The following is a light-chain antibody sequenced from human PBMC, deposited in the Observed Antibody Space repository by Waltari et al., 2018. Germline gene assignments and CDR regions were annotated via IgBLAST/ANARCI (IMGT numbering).Light chain of an antibody. CDR3: SSYTSSSTLDVV. J-gene: IGLJ2*01. Sequence: QSALTQPASVSGSPGQSITISCTGTSSDVGGYNYVSWYQQHPGKAPKLMIYVVSNRPSGVSNRFSRSKSGNTASLTISGLQAEDEADYYCSSYTSSSTLDVVFGGGTKLTVL. V-gene: IGLV2-14*01. CDR1: SSDVGGYNY. CDR2: VVS.